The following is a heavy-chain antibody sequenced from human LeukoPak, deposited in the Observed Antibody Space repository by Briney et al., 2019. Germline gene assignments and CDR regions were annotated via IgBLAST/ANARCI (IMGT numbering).Heavy chain of an antibody. CDR1: GFTFSTYW. CDR3: AIGYSDWLR. D-gene: IGHD4-11*01. J-gene: IGHJ4*02. Sequence: GGSLRLSCAASGFTFSTYWMTWVRQGPGEGLEWLANINLDGSETHFVDSVKGRFTISRDNAKNSLSLQMSGLRVEDTAVYYCAIGYSDWLRWGQGTQVTVSS. CDR2: INLDGSET. V-gene: IGHV3-7*01.